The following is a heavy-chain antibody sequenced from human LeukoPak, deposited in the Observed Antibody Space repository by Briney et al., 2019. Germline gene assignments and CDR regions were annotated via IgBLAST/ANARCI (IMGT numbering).Heavy chain of an antibody. CDR2: INSNGAVI. V-gene: IGHV3-48*01. Sequence: GGSLRLSCAASGFSFSDYGMNWVRRAPGKGLEWLSHINSNGAVISYADSVKGRFTISRDTAKSSLYLQMNSLKIEDTAIYFCARDPDGDYDFDYWGQGTLVTVSS. CDR3: ARDPDGDYDFDY. D-gene: IGHD4-17*01. CDR1: GFSFSDYG. J-gene: IGHJ4*02.